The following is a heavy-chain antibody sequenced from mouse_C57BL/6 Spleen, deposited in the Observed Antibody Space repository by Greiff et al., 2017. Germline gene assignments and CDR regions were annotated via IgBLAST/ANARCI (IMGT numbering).Heavy chain of an antibody. CDR1: GFTFSSYA. Sequence: EVQLQQSGEGLVKPGGSLKLSCAASGFTFSSYAMSWVRQTPEKRLEWVAYISSGGDYIYYADTVKGRFTISRDNARNTLYLQMSSLKSEDTAMYYCTREFSHYYGSSYGAMDYWGQGTSVTVSS. CDR2: ISSGGDYI. V-gene: IGHV5-9-1*02. J-gene: IGHJ4*01. D-gene: IGHD1-1*01. CDR3: TREFSHYYGSSYGAMDY.